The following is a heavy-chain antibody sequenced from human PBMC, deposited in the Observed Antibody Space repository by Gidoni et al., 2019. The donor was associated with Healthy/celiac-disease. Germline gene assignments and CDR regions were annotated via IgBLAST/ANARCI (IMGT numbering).Heavy chain of an antibody. J-gene: IGHJ2*01. CDR2: ISGSGGST. Sequence: EVQLLESGGGLVQPGGSLRLSCAASGFTFSSYAMSWVRQAPGKGLEWVSAISGSGGSTYYADSVKGRFTISRDNSKNTLYLQMNSLRAEDTAVYYCAKGGGRVTGTTRSVDWYFDLWGRGTLVTVSS. CDR1: GFTFSSYA. CDR3: AKGGGRVTGTTRSVDWYFDL. D-gene: IGHD1-7*01. V-gene: IGHV3-23*01.